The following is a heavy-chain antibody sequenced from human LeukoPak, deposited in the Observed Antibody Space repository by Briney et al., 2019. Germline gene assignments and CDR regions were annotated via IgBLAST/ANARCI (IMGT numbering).Heavy chain of an antibody. CDR3: ARVRGRGSYSNDFDY. J-gene: IGHJ4*02. CDR2: ISAYNGNT. V-gene: IGHV1-18*01. CDR1: GYTFTSYG. D-gene: IGHD1-26*01. Sequence: ASVKVSCKASGYTFTSYGISWVRQAPGQGLEWMGWISAYNGNTNYAQKLQGRVTMTTDTSTGTAYMELRSLRSDDTAVYYCARVRGRGSYSNDFDYWGQGTLVTVSS.